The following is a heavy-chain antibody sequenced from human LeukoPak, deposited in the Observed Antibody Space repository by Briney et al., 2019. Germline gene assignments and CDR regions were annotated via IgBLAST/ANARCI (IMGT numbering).Heavy chain of an antibody. V-gene: IGHV1-2*02. Sequence: ASVKVSCKASGYTFTGYYMHWVRQAPGQGLEWMGWINPNSGGTNYAQKFQGRVTMTRDTSISTAYMELSRLSSDGTAVYYCARDPSSSYPLDYWGQGNLVNVSS. CDR1: GYTFTGYY. D-gene: IGHD6-6*01. J-gene: IGHJ4*02. CDR3: ARDPSSSYPLDY. CDR2: INPNSGGT.